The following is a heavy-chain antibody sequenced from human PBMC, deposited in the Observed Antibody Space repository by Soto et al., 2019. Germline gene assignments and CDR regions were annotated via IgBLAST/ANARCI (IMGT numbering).Heavy chain of an antibody. Sequence: GGSLRLSCAASGFTFSNAWMSWVRQAPGKGLEWVGRIKSKTDGGTTDYAAPVKGRFTISRDDSKNTLYLQMNSLKTEATAVYYCTIHDSSGWYDAFDIWGQGTMVTVSS. CDR2: IKSKTDGGTT. D-gene: IGHD6-19*01. CDR1: GFTFSNAW. J-gene: IGHJ3*02. V-gene: IGHV3-15*01. CDR3: TIHDSSGWYDAFDI.